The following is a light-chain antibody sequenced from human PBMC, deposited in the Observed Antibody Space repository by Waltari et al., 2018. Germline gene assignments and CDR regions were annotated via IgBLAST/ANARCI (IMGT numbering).Light chain of an antibody. V-gene: IGLV2-23*02. Sequence: QPALTQPASVPGSPGQSIPLSCTRTSSAGGHYNVVTWYQQYPGKAPKFIIYEVSEGPSGVSNRFSGSKSGNTASLTISGLQAEDEADYYCCSYAGGTTYVFGTGTKVTVL. CDR3: CSYAGGTTYV. J-gene: IGLJ1*01. CDR2: EVS. CDR1: SSAGGHYNV.